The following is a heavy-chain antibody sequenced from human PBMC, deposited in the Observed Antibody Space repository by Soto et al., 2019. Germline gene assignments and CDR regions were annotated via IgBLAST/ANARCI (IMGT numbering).Heavy chain of an antibody. D-gene: IGHD1-26*01. CDR2: IYYSGST. V-gene: IGHV4-59*08. CDR1: GCSISSYY. CDR3: ARHWIRWELLGYYYYGMDV. J-gene: IGHJ6*02. Sequence: SETLSLTCTFSGCSISSYYWSLIRQPPGKGLEWIGYIYYSGSTNYNPSLKSRVTISVDTSKNQFSLKLSSVTAADTAVYYCARHWIRWELLGYYYYGMDVWGQGTTVTVSS.